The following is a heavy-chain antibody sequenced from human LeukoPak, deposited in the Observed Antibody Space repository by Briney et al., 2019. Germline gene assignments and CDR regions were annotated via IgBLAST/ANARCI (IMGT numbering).Heavy chain of an antibody. CDR3: ARRGTGHGMDV. CDR1: GFTFSSYW. CDR2: INSDGSST. J-gene: IGHJ6*02. V-gene: IGHV3-74*01. D-gene: IGHD1-1*01. Sequence: GGSLRLSCAASGFTFSSYWMHWVRQAPGKGLVWVSRINSDGSSTSYADSVKGRFTISRDNAKNTLFLQMNSLRAKDTAVYYCARRGTGHGMDVWGQGTTVIVSS.